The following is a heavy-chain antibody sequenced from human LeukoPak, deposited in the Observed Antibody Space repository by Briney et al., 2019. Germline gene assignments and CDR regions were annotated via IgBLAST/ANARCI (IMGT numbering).Heavy chain of an antibody. V-gene: IGHV1-24*01. CDR2: FDPEDGET. CDR3: ATATGSSGLAFDY. J-gene: IGHJ4*02. Sequence: ASVKVSCKVSGYTLTGLSMHWVRQAPGKGLEWMGGFDPEDGETIYAQKFQGRVTMTEDTSTDTAYMELSSLRSEDTAVYYCATATGSSGLAFDYWGQGTLVTVSS. CDR1: GYTLTGLS. D-gene: IGHD3-22*01.